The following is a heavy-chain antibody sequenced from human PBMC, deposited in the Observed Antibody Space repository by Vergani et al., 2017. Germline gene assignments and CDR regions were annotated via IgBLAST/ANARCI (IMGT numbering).Heavy chain of an antibody. CDR2: INNNGGST. J-gene: IGHJ3*01. Sequence: QLLESGGGLIQPGGSLRLSCAASGFTFNSYAMTWVRQAPGKGLEWVSGINNNGGSTYYADSVKGRYTITRDNSKNTLYLQMTDLGAEDTATYYCAKVCGSTSCPYGGGAFDVWGHGTMVTVSS. CDR3: AKVCGSTSCPYGGGAFDV. D-gene: IGHD2-2*01. CDR1: GFTFNSYA. V-gene: IGHV3-23*01.